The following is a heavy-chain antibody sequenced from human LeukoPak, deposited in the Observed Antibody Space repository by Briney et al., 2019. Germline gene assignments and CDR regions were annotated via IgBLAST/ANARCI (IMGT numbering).Heavy chain of an antibody. Sequence: PGGSLRLSCVTSGFSFSSYAINWVRQAPGKGLEWVSAVTGNGRSIYYADSVKGRFTISGDNAKNSLFLQMNSLRAEDTAVYYCARRTGLGKATVPFGGHFDSWGQGTLVVVSS. CDR2: VTGNGRSI. V-gene: IGHV3-21*06. J-gene: IGHJ4*02. CDR1: GFSFSSYA. D-gene: IGHD4-17*01. CDR3: ARRTGLGKATVPFGGHFDS.